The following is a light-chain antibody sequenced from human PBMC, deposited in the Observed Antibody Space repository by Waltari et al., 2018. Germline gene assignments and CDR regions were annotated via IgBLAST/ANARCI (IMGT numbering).Light chain of an antibody. CDR3: QQYINYPFT. Sequence: AIQLTQSPSSLSASLGDRVTITCRASQGIRSALAWYQQRPGKPPQFLIYDASTLHSGVPSRFSGSGSGTDFSLTINSRQPDDFATYDCQQYINYPFTFGPGTKVDIK. CDR2: DAS. V-gene: IGKV1D-13*01. CDR1: QGIRSA. J-gene: IGKJ3*01.